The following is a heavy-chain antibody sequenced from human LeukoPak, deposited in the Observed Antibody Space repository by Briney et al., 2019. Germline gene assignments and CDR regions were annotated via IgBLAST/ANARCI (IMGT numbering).Heavy chain of an antibody. D-gene: IGHD2-15*01. Sequence: GGSLRLSCAASGFTLSSYSMNWVRQAPGKGLEWVSFISDISSTIYYADSVKGRFTISRDNAKNSLYLQMNSLRDEDTAVYYCAKVVRLYCSGGTCNAFDYWGQGSLVTVSS. CDR3: AKVVRLYCSGGTCNAFDY. CDR2: ISDISSTI. CDR1: GFTLSSYS. J-gene: IGHJ4*02. V-gene: IGHV3-48*02.